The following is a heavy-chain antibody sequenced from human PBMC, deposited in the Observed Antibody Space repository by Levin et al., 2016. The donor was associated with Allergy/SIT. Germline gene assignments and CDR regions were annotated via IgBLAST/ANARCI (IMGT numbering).Heavy chain of an antibody. D-gene: IGHD6-19*01. CDR3: ARGYSSGWYTVGFDY. V-gene: IGHV4-59*01. J-gene: IGHJ4*02. Sequence: RQAPGKGLEWIGYIYYSGSTNYNPSLKSRVTISVDTSKNQFSLKLSSVTAADTAVYYCARGYSSGWYTVGFDYWGQGTLVTVSS. CDR2: IYYSGST.